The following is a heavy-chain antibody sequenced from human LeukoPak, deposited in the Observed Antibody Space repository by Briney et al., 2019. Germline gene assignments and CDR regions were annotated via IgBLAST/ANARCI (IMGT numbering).Heavy chain of an antibody. CDR1: GFTVSSNY. Sequence: GGSLRLSCAASGFTVSSNYMSWVRQAPGKGLEWVAVIYNGDGTYYADSVKGRFAISRDNSKNTLYLQINSLRVEDTAIYYCARDGTAVAGQDYWGQGTLVTVSS. CDR3: ARDGTAVAGQDY. V-gene: IGHV3-66*01. D-gene: IGHD6-19*01. J-gene: IGHJ4*02. CDR2: IYNGDGT.